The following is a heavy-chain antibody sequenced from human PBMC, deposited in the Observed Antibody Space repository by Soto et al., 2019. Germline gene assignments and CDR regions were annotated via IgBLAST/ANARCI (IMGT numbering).Heavy chain of an antibody. CDR1: GFTFSSYA. CDR2: ISGSGGST. CDR3: AKALGIGSWYFDL. Sequence: GGSLRLSCTASGFTFSSYAMSWVRQAPGKGLEWVSAISGSGGSTYYADSVKGRFTISRDNSKNMLYLQMNSLRAEDTAVYYCAKALGIGSWYFDLWGRGTLVTVSS. J-gene: IGHJ2*01. D-gene: IGHD7-27*01. V-gene: IGHV3-23*01.